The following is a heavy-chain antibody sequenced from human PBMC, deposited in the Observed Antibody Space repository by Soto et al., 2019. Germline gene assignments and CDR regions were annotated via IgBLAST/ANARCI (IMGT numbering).Heavy chain of an antibody. J-gene: IGHJ5*02. V-gene: IGHV3-13*01. CDR1: GFTFSSYD. D-gene: IGHD2-8*01. CDR2: IGTAGDT. Sequence: GGSLSLSCAASGFTFSSYDMHWVRQTTGKGLEWVSAIGTAGDTYYPGSVKGRFTISGENAKNSLYLQMNSLRAGDTAVYYCARANGPPGYNWFDPWGQGTLVTVSS. CDR3: ARANGPPGYNWFDP.